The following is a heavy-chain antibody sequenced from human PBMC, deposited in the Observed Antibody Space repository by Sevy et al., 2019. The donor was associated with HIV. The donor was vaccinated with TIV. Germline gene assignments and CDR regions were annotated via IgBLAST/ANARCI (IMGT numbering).Heavy chain of an antibody. Sequence: GGSLRLSCAASGFTFSTYGMHWVRQAPGKGLEWEAFIRFDGTIQYYTDSVKGRLTISRDNSKNTLYLQMNSLRAEDTAVYFCAKVLHIVVVPAAIDYYYGMDVWGQGTTVTVSS. V-gene: IGHV3-30*02. D-gene: IGHD2-2*01. CDR2: IRFDGTIQ. CDR3: AKVLHIVVVPAAIDYYYGMDV. J-gene: IGHJ6*02. CDR1: GFTFSTYG.